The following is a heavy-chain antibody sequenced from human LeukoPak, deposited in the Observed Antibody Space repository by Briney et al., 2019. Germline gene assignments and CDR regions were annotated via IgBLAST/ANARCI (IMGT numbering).Heavy chain of an antibody. D-gene: IGHD1-7*01. Sequence: SETQSLTCAVYGGSFSNYYWSWIRQSPGKGLEWIGEINDSGTINYNPSLMSRVTISVDKSKNQFSLKLSSATAADTAVYYCARRWNYGRNYYIDVWGKGATVSVSS. CDR3: ARRWNYGRNYYIDV. V-gene: IGHV4-34*01. J-gene: IGHJ6*03. CDR1: GGSFSNYY. CDR2: INDSGTI.